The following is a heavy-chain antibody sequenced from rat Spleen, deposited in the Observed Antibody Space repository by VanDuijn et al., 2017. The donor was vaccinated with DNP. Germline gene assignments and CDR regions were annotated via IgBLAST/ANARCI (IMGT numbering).Heavy chain of an antibody. Sequence: QVQLKESGPGLVQPSQTLSLTCTVSGFSLTSYHVHWVRQPPGKGLEWIAAISSGGSTYYNSALKSRLSISRDTSKSQVFLKMNSLQTEDTAMYFCARSPTGNWFAYWGQGTLVTVSS. J-gene: IGHJ3*01. CDR1: GFSLTSYH. CDR2: ISSGGST. V-gene: IGHV2S12*01. CDR3: ARSPTGNWFAY. D-gene: IGHD5-1*01.